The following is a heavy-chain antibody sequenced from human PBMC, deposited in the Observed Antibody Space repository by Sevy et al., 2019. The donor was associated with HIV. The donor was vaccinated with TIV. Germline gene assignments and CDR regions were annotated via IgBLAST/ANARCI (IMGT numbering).Heavy chain of an antibody. CDR3: ASFWSGSFY. V-gene: IGHV3-30-3*01. D-gene: IGHD3-3*01. CDR1: GFTFSSYA. Sequence: GGSLRLSCAASGFTFSSYAMHWVRQAPGKGLEWVAVISYDGSNKYYADSVKGRFTISRDNSKNTLYLQMNSLRAEDTAVYCSASFWSGSFYWGQGTLVTVSS. J-gene: IGHJ4*02. CDR2: ISYDGSNK.